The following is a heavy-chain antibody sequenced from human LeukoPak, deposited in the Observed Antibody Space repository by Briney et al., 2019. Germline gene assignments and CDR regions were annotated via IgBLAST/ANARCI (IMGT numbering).Heavy chain of an antibody. CDR2: IWYDGSNK. CDR3: AREGGHVEMATISYYFDY. J-gene: IGHJ4*02. CDR1: GFTFSSYG. V-gene: IGHV3-33*01. Sequence: PGGSLRLSCAASGFTFSSYGMHWVRQAPGKGPEWVAVIWYDGSNKYYADSVKGRFTISRDNSKNTLYLQMNSLRAEDTAVYYCAREGGHVEMATISYYFDYWGQGTLVTVSS. D-gene: IGHD5-24*01.